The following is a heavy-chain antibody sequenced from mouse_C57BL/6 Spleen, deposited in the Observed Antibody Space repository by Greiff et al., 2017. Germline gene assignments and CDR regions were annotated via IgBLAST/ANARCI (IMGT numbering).Heavy chain of an antibody. V-gene: IGHV1-39*01. CDR1: GYSFTDYN. CDR2: INPNYGTT. D-gene: IGHD1-1*01. J-gene: IGHJ4*01. Sequence: EVQLQQSGPELVKPGASVKISCKASGYSFTDYNMNWVKQSNGKSLEWIGVINPNYGTTSYNQKLKGKATLTVDQSASTAYMLLNSLTSEDSAVYCCANAVVAPSAMDYWGQGTSVTVSS. CDR3: ANAVVAPSAMDY.